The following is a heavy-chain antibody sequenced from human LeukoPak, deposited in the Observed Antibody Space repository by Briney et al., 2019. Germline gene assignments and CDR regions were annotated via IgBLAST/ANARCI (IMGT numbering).Heavy chain of an antibody. CDR3: ARDTGGFDF. D-gene: IGHD3-16*01. V-gene: IGHV3-53*01. Sequence: GGSLRISCAASGFTVSNNYMTWVRQAPGEGLEWVSVIYSDGRTYYADSVKGRFDISRDNSKNTLYLQMNSLRAEDTAVYYCARDTGGFDFWGQGTLVTVSS. J-gene: IGHJ4*02. CDR1: GFTVSNNY. CDR2: IYSDGRT.